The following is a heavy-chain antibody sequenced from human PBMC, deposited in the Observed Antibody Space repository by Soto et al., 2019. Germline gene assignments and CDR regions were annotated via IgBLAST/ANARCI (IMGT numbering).Heavy chain of an antibody. CDR3: AKAPSVTSYYYGMDV. J-gene: IGHJ6*02. CDR1: GFTFSSYA. D-gene: IGHD4-17*01. CDR2: ISGSDRST. Sequence: PGGSLRLSCAASGFTFSSYAMTCVRQAPGKGMEWVSAISGSDRSTYYADCVKGWFTISRDNSKNTLYLQMNSLRAEDTAVYYCAKAPSVTSYYYGMDVWGQGTTVTVSS. V-gene: IGHV3-23*01.